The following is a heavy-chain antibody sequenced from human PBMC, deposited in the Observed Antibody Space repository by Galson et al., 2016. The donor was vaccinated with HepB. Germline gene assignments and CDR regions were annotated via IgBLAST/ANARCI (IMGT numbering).Heavy chain of an antibody. D-gene: IGHD2-8*01. CDR1: GFTFSNDA. V-gene: IGHV3-53*01. J-gene: IGHJ4*02. Sequence: SLRLSCAASGFTFSNDAMTWVRQAPGKGLDWISVIYSGGSTYYADSVKGRFTISRDESTNTVFLQMNSLRAGDTAVYYCARGVGFFEDFYLDYWGQGALVTVSS. CDR2: IYSGGST. CDR3: ARGVGFFEDFYLDY.